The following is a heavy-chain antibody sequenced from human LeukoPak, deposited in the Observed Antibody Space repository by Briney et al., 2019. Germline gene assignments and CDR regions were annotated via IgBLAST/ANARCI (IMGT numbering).Heavy chain of an antibody. CDR1: GFTFSSYA. CDR3: AKDRRDGYFDY. D-gene: IGHD5-24*01. CDR2: ICGSGGST. Sequence: GGSLRLSCSASGFTFSSYAMSYVRQPPGKGLEWVSAICGSGGSTYCADSVKGRFTISRDNSKNTLYLQMNSLRAEDTAVYYCAKDRRDGYFDYWGQGTLVTVSS. V-gene: IGHV3-23*01. J-gene: IGHJ4*02.